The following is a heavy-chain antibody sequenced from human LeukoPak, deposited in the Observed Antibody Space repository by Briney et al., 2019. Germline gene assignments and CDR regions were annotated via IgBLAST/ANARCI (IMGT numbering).Heavy chain of an antibody. Sequence: SETLSLTCTVSGGSISSYYWSWIRQPAGKGLEWIGRIYTSGSTNYNPSLKSRVTMSVDTSKNQFSLKLSSVTAADTAVYYCARGWGYSRSWNNWFDPWGQGTLVTVSS. CDR3: ARGWGYSRSWNNWFDP. CDR1: GGSISSYY. D-gene: IGHD6-13*01. V-gene: IGHV4-4*07. J-gene: IGHJ5*02. CDR2: IYTSGST.